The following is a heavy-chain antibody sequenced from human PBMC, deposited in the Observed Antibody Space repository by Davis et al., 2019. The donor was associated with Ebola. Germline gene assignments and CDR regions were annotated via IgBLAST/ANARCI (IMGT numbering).Heavy chain of an antibody. D-gene: IGHD5-12*01. CDR1: GYTFTGYY. Sequence: ASVKVSCKASGYTFTGYYMHWVRQAPGQGLEWMGWINPNSGGTNYAQKFQGRVTMTRDTSISTAYMELSSLRSEDTAVHCCAREGEVDGVATNDYWGQGTLVTVSS. V-gene: IGHV1-2*02. CDR2: INPNSGGT. CDR3: AREGEVDGVATNDY. J-gene: IGHJ4*02.